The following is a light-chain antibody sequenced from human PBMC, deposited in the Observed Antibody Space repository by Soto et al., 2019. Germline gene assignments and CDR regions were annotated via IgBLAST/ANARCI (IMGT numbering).Light chain of an antibody. CDR2: AAS. Sequence: DIQITQSPSAMSASVGDRVTITCRASQGINSYLAWFQQKPGKVPKRLIYAASNLESGVPSRFSGGGSGTEFTLTISSLQPDDFATYYCQQYNSYSPLTFGGGTKVDIK. CDR1: QGINSY. CDR3: QQYNSYSPLT. J-gene: IGKJ4*01. V-gene: IGKV1-17*03.